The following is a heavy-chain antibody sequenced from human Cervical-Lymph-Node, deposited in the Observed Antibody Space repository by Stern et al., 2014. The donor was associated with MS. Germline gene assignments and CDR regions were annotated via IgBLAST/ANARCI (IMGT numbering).Heavy chain of an antibody. CDR1: GFTFSHYS. D-gene: IGHD4-17*01. V-gene: IGHV3-21*01. Sequence: EVQLVESGGGLVKPGESPRLSCDASGFTFSHYSINWVRQAPGKGLEWISSISNISTPTYYADSVEGRFTISRDSAKDSVSLHMVSLRAEDTAVYYCARARVGDYARSPHLDSWGQGTLVTVSS. J-gene: IGHJ4*02. CDR3: ARARVGDYARSPHLDS. CDR2: ISNISTPT.